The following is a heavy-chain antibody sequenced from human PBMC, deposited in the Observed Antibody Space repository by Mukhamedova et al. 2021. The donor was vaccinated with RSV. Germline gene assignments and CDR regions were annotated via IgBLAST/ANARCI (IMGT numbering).Heavy chain of an antibody. Sequence: SGNSNYNPSLKSRVTMAVDTSKDQFSLNLSSVTAADTAVYYSVSSNRGRWHGIWDSWGQGALVSVSS. V-gene: IGHV4-4*07. D-gene: IGHD5-24*01. CDR2: SGNS. CDR3: VSSNRGRWHGIWDS. J-gene: IGHJ4*02.